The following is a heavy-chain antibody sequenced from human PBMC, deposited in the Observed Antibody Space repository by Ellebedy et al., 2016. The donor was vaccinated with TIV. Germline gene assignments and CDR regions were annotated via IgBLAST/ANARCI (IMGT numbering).Heavy chain of an antibody. V-gene: IGHV3-15*01. CDR1: GFTFSNAW. Sequence: PGGPLRLSCAASGFTFSNAWMNWVRQAPGKGLEWVGRIKSKTDGGAADYAAPVKGRFTISRDDSKNTLYLQMNSLKTEDTAVYFCTTAYRYNYDSVWGQGTLVTVSS. D-gene: IGHD5-18*01. J-gene: IGHJ4*02. CDR3: TTAYRYNYDSV. CDR2: IKSKTDGGAA.